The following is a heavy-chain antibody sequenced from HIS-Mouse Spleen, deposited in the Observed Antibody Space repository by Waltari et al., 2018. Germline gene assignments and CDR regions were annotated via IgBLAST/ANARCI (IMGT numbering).Heavy chain of an antibody. Sequence: QLQLQESGPGLVKPSETLSLTCTVSGCPISRSSYYRGWIRQPPGKGLEWIWSIYYSGSTYYNPSLKSRVTISVDTSKNQFSLKLSSVTAADTAVYYCAREIPYSSSWYDWYFDLWGRGTLVTVSS. D-gene: IGHD6-13*01. CDR1: GCPISRSSYY. V-gene: IGHV4-39*07. CDR3: AREIPYSSSWYDWYFDL. J-gene: IGHJ2*01. CDR2: IYYSGST.